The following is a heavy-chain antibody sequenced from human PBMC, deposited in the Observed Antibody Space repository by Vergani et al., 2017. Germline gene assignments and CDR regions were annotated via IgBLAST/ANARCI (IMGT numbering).Heavy chain of an antibody. D-gene: IGHD3-22*01. V-gene: IGHV5-51*01. CDR1: GYSFTNYW. CDR3: ARLYGRDSSGSKDFDY. Sequence: EVQLVQSGAEVKKPGASLKISCQISGYSFTNYWIGWVRQMPGKGLEWMGIINPADSDTRYSPSFQGQVTISVDKSISTAYLQRSGLTASDSAMYYCARLYGRDSSGSKDFDYWGQGTLVTVSS. J-gene: IGHJ4*02. CDR2: INPADSDT.